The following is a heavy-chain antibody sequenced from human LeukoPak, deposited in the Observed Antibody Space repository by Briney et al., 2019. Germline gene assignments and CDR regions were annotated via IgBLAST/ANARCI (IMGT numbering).Heavy chain of an antibody. V-gene: IGHV1-69*13. CDR3: ARDLNNYGDYSWFDP. Sequence: AASVKVSCTASGGTFSSYAISWVRQAPGQGLEWMGGIIPIFGTANYAQKFQGRVTITADESTSTAYMELSSLRSEDTAVYYCARDLNNYGDYSWFDPWGQGTLVTVSS. J-gene: IGHJ5*02. D-gene: IGHD4-17*01. CDR1: GGTFSSYA. CDR2: IIPIFGTA.